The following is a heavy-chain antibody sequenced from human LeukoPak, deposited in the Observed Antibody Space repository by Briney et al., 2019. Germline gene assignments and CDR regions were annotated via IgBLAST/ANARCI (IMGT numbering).Heavy chain of an antibody. Sequence: SETLSLTCTVSGGSISTYHWNWIRQPAGKGLEWIGRIQNSDTNCNPSLKSRVIISVDTSKKQFSLKLSSVTAADTAVYYCARRTDRSYNWFDHWGQGTLVTVSS. CDR2: IQNSDT. V-gene: IGHV4-4*07. J-gene: IGHJ5*02. CDR3: ARRTDRSYNWFDH. D-gene: IGHD1-26*01. CDR1: GGSISTYH.